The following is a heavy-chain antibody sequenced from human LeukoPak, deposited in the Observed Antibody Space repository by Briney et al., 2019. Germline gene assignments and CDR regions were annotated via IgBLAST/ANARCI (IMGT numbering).Heavy chain of an antibody. CDR2: INPDSGGT. D-gene: IGHD3-9*01. Sequence: ASVKVSCKASGYTFTGYYMHWVRQAPGQGLEWMGWINPDSGGTNYAQKFQGRVTMTRDTSISTAYMDLSRLRSDDTAVYYCARALRRITIFPQFDPWGQGTLVTVSS. J-gene: IGHJ5*02. CDR3: ARALRRITIFPQFDP. CDR1: GYTFTGYY. V-gene: IGHV1-2*02.